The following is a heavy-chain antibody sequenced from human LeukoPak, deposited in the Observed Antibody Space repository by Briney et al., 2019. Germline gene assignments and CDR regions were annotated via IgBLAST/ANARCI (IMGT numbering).Heavy chain of an antibody. CDR1: GGSISSYY. CDR2: IYYSRST. D-gene: IGHD6-13*01. J-gene: IGHJ4*02. Sequence: SETLSLTCTVSGGSISSYYWSWIRQPPGKGLEWIGSIYYSRSTYYNPSLKSRVTISVDTSKNQFSLKLSSVTAADTAVYYCARGKGGTAAGTYWGQGTLVTVSS. V-gene: IGHV4-39*07. CDR3: ARGKGGTAAGTY.